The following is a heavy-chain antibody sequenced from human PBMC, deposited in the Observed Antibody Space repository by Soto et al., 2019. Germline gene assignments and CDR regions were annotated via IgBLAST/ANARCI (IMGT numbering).Heavy chain of an antibody. CDR3: ARLSAADNYYYYGMDV. CDR1: GGTFSSYA. D-gene: IGHD6-13*01. J-gene: IGHJ6*02. CDR2: IIPIFGTA. Sequence: SVKVSCKASGGTFSSYAISWVRQAPGQGLEWMGGIIPIFGTANYAQKFQGRVTITADESTSTAYMELSSLKASDTAMYYCARLSAADNYYYYGMDVWGQGTTVTVSS. V-gene: IGHV1-69*13.